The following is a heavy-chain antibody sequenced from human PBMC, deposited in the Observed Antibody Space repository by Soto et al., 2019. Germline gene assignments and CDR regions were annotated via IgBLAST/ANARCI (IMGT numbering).Heavy chain of an antibody. V-gene: IGHV3-30-3*01. Sequence: QVQLVESGGGVVQPGRSLRLSCAASGFTFSSYAMHWVRQAPGKGLEWVAVMSYDGSNKYYADSVKGRFTISRDNSQNTHYLQMTSLRADDTAVYYCARDKSPYRSGCHNRHFDYWGQGTLVTVSS. CDR2: MSYDGSNK. CDR3: ARDKSPYRSGCHNRHFDY. D-gene: IGHD6-19*01. J-gene: IGHJ4*02. CDR1: GFTFSSYA.